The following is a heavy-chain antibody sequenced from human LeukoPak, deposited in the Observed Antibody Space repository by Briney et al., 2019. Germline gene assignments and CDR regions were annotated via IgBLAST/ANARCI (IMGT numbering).Heavy chain of an antibody. CDR1: GFTFSSYG. Sequence: GRSLRLSCAASGFTFSSYGMHWVRQAPGKGLEWVAGISWNRSNKDYADSVKGRFTISRDNSKNTLYLQMNRLRAEDTDVSYCETTGRSDWYFDYWGKGTLVTVSS. J-gene: IGHJ4*02. CDR3: ETTGRSDWYFDY. V-gene: IGHV3-30*03. CDR2: ISWNRSNK. D-gene: IGHD1-1*01.